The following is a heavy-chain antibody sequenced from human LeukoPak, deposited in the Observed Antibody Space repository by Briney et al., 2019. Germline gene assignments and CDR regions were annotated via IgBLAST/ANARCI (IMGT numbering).Heavy chain of an antibody. J-gene: IGHJ5*02. Sequence: SQTLSLTCTVSGGSISSGGYYWSWIRQPPGKGLEWIGYIYHSGSTYYNPSLKSRVTISVDRSKNQFSLKLSSVTAADTAVYYCARDIGAARGWFDPWGQGTLVTVSS. CDR1: GGSISSGGYY. CDR3: ARDIGAARGWFDP. V-gene: IGHV4-30-2*01. CDR2: IYHSGST. D-gene: IGHD3-16*01.